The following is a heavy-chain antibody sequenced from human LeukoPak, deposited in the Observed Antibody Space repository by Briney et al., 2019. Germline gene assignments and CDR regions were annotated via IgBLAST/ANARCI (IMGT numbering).Heavy chain of an antibody. CDR3: ATDLSYGSLGH. V-gene: IGHV3-33*01. CDR1: GFTFSNHG. J-gene: IGHJ4*02. D-gene: IGHD5-18*01. CDR2: IWYVGSNK. Sequence: GMSLRLSCAASGFTFSNHGMYWVRQAPGKGLEWVALIWYVGSNKYYADSVKGRFTISRDYSKKTLYLQMNSLRAEDTAVYYCATDLSYGSLGHWGQGTLVTVSS.